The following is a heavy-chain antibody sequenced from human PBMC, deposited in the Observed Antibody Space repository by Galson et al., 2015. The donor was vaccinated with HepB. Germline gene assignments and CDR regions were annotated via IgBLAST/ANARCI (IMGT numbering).Heavy chain of an antibody. Sequence: LVKVSCKASGYTFNNYGISWVRQAPGQGLEWMGWISAYNGDTRSAQKFQGRVTMTTDPSTSTAEMELRSLRSDDTAVYYCTRDVFVVAPSFFDYWGQGTLVTVSS. CDR1: GYTFNNYG. CDR3: TRDVFVVAPSFFDY. J-gene: IGHJ4*02. CDR2: ISAYNGDT. D-gene: IGHD2-2*01. V-gene: IGHV1-18*04.